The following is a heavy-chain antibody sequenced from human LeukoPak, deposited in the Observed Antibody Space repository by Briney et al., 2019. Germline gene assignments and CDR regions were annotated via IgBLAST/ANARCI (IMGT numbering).Heavy chain of an antibody. CDR3: ARGYGDYVTAFDI. J-gene: IGHJ3*02. CDR1: GFTFTTYS. D-gene: IGHD4-17*01. V-gene: IGHV3-23*05. CDR2: INPGGITT. Sequence: GGSLRLSCAASGFTFTTYSMTWVRQAPGKGLEWVSTINPGGITTYYADSVKGRFTISRDNSKNTVSLQMDSLRADDTAVYYCARGYGDYVTAFDIWGQGTMVTVSS.